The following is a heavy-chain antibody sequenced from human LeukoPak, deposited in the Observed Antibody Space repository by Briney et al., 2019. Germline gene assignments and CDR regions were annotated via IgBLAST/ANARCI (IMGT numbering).Heavy chain of an antibody. J-gene: IGHJ4*02. V-gene: IGHV1-2*06. CDR2: INPNSGGT. CDR1: GYTFTGYY. CDR3: ARDRAFPDGYNYHY. D-gene: IGHD5-24*01. Sequence: GASVKVSCKASGYTFTGYYMHWVRHAPGQGLEWMGRINPNSGGTNYAQKLQSSVTMTRDTSISTAYMELSRLRSDVTAVYYCARDRAFPDGYNYHYWGQGTLVTVSS.